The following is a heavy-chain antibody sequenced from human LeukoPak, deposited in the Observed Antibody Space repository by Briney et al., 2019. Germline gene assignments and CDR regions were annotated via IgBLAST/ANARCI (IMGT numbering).Heavy chain of an antibody. Sequence: GGSLRLSCAASGFTFSSYAMSWVRQAPGKGLEWVSVIYSGGSTYYADSVKGRFTISRDNSKNTLYLQMNSLRAEDTAVYYCARAVAEQEAAFDIWGQGTMVTVSS. J-gene: IGHJ3*02. CDR2: IYSGGST. CDR1: GFTFSSYA. D-gene: IGHD6-19*01. V-gene: IGHV3-53*01. CDR3: ARAVAEQEAAFDI.